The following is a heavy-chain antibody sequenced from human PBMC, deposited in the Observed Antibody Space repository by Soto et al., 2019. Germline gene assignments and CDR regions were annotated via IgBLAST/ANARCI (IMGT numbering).Heavy chain of an antibody. CDR3: ARRTWGMDV. J-gene: IGHJ6*02. CDR2: IFHSGNT. V-gene: IGHV4-4*02. D-gene: IGHD2-8*01. Sequence: QVQLQESGPGLVKPSGTLSLTCAVSSGSIGTTNWWSWVRQTPGKGLEWIGEIFHSGNTYYNPSLASRVTISCDTSKNHFALNLRSVTAADTAVYYCARRTWGMDVWGQGTTVTVSS. CDR1: SGSIGTTNW.